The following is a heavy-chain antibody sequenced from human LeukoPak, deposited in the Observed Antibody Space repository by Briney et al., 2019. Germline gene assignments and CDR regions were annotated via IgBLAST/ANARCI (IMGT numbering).Heavy chain of an antibody. CDR1: GFTFSSSS. Sequence: GGSLRLSCAASGFTFSSSSMYWVRQAPGKGLEWVSHISSSSDIVYYADSVKGRFSISRDNAKNSLFLQMTSLRVDDTAVYYCAREGTWGQGTLVTVSS. CDR3: AREGT. CDR2: ISSSSDIV. J-gene: IGHJ4*02. V-gene: IGHV3-48*01.